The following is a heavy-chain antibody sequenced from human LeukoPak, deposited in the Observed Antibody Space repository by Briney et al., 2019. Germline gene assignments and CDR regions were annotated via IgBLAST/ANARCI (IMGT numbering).Heavy chain of an antibody. Sequence: SETLSLTCTVSGGSISSYYWSWIRQPAGKGLEWIGRIYTSGSTNYNPSLKSRVTMSVDTSKNQFSLKLSSVTAADTAVYYCARDLLYTAVAGTDAFDIWGQGTMVTVSS. D-gene: IGHD6-19*01. CDR3: ARDLLYTAVAGTDAFDI. V-gene: IGHV4-4*07. CDR1: GGSISSYY. CDR2: IYTSGST. J-gene: IGHJ3*02.